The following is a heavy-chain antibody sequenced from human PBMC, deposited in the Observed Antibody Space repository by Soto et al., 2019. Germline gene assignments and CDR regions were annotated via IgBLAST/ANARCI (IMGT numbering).Heavy chain of an antibody. CDR2: INHSGST. D-gene: IGHD6-13*01. CDR3: ARHVHISAAGYNWFDP. V-gene: IGHV4-34*01. J-gene: IGHJ5*02. CDR1: GGSFSGYY. Sequence: PSETLSLTCAVYGGSFSGYYWSWIRQPPGKGLEWIGEINHSGSTNYNPSLKSRVTISADTSKNQFSLKLSSVTAADTAVYYCARHVHISAAGYNWFDPWGQGTLVTVSS.